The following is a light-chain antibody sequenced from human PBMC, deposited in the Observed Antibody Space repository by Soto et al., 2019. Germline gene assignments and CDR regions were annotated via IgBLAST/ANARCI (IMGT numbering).Light chain of an antibody. Sequence: DIQLTQSPSFLSASVGDRVTLTCRASQGISSYLAWYQQKPGKAPKLLIYAASTLQSGVPSRFSGSGSGTEFTLTISSLQPEDFATYYCQQLNSYPWTFG. J-gene: IGKJ1*01. CDR3: QQLNSYPWT. CDR1: QGISSY. V-gene: IGKV1-9*01. CDR2: AAS.